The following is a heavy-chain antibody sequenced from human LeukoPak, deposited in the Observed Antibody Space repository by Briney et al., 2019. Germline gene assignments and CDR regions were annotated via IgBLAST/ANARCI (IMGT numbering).Heavy chain of an antibody. CDR3: ARDLFYSVSGTYYNVGRVFNY. Sequence: ASVKVSCKASGFTFTGYYMHWVRQAPGQGLEWMGWINPNSGGTNYAQKFQGRVTMTRDTSITTAHMELTSLRSDDTAVYYCARDLFYSVSGTYYNVGRVFNYWGQGTLVTVSS. J-gene: IGHJ4*02. CDR1: GFTFTGYY. CDR2: INPNSGGT. D-gene: IGHD3-10*01. V-gene: IGHV1-2*02.